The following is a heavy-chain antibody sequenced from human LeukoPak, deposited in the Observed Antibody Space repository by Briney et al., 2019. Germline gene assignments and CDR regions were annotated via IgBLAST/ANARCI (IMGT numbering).Heavy chain of an antibody. V-gene: IGHV4-31*03. Sequence: PSETLSLTCTVSGGSISSGGYSWSWIRQHPGKGLEWIGYIYYSGSTYYNPSLKSRVSISLDTSKNQFSLKLSSVTAADTAVYYCARSGPDSSGYYYYRAFDIWGQGTMVTVSS. CDR3: ARSGPDSSGYYYYRAFDI. CDR1: GGSISSGGYS. CDR2: IYYSGST. D-gene: IGHD3-22*01. J-gene: IGHJ3*02.